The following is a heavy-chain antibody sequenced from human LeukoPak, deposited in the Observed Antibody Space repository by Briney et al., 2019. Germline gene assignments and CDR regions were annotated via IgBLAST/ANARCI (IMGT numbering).Heavy chain of an antibody. Sequence: ASVKVSCKASGYTLTGYYMHWVRQAPRQGLEWMGWIIPNSGDTNYAQKFQGRATMTRDTSVSTAYMELSRLRSDDTAVYYCEKDDYWGQGTLVTVSS. V-gene: IGHV1-2*02. CDR2: IIPNSGDT. CDR1: GYTLTGYY. J-gene: IGHJ4*02. CDR3: EKDDY.